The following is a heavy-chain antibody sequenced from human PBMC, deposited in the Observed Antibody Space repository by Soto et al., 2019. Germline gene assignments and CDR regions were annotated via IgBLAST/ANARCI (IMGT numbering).Heavy chain of an antibody. Sequence: PSETLSLTCAVYGGSFSGYYWSWIRQPPGKGLEWIGEINHSGSTNYNPSLKSRVTISVDTSKNQFSLKLSSVTAADTAVYYCARTIVVVPAAILWDYYYYGMDVWGQGTTVTVSS. CDR1: GGSFSGYY. J-gene: IGHJ6*02. CDR3: ARTIVVVPAAILWDYYYYGMDV. V-gene: IGHV4-34*01. CDR2: INHSGST. D-gene: IGHD2-2*02.